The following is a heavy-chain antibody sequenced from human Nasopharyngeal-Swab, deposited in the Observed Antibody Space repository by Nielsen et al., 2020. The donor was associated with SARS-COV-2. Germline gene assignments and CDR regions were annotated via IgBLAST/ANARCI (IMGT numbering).Heavy chain of an antibody. Sequence: ASVNVSLQASGYTFTSYGISGVGQAHGQWLEWMGWISAYNGNTNYAQKLQGRVTMTTDTSTSTAYMELRSLRSDDTAVYYCARTRIAGQEYYFDYWGQGTLVTVSS. CDR1: GYTFTSYG. D-gene: IGHD6-13*01. CDR2: ISAYNGNT. J-gene: IGHJ4*02. CDR3: ARTRIAGQEYYFDY. V-gene: IGHV1-18*01.